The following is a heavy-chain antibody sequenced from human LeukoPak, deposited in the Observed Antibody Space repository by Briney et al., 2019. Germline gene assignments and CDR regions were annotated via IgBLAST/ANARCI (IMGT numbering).Heavy chain of an antibody. D-gene: IGHD6-19*01. CDR2: ISGSGGST. V-gene: IGHV3-23*01. CDR3: AKDRGYSSGWLGLDY. Sequence: GGSLRLSCAASGFTSSSYAMSWVRQAPGKGLEWVSAISGSGGSTYYADSVKGRFTISRDNSKNTLYLQMNSLRAEDTAVYYCAKDRGYSSGWLGLDYWGQGTLVTVSS. CDR1: GFTSSSYA. J-gene: IGHJ4*02.